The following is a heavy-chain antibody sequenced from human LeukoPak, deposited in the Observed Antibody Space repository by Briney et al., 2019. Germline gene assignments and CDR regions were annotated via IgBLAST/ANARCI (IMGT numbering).Heavy chain of an antibody. CDR2: INHSGST. V-gene: IGHV4-30-2*01. D-gene: IGHD1-26*01. CDR1: GGSISSGGYS. Sequence: PSETLSLTCAVSGGSISSGGYSWSWIRQPPGKGLEWIGEINHSGSTNYNPSLKSRVTISVDTSKNQFSLKLSSVTAADTAVYYCARHPSDRIVGATVFDYWGQGTLVTVSS. CDR3: ARHPSDRIVGATVFDY. J-gene: IGHJ4*02.